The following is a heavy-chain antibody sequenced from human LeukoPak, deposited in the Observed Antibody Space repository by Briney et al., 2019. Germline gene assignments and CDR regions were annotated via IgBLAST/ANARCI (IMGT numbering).Heavy chain of an antibody. D-gene: IGHD3-22*01. CDR2: IYYSGST. CDR1: GGSISSSSYY. CDR3: ARQAEYYYDSSGYYGIFDY. V-gene: IGHV4-39*01. Sequence: SETLSLTCTVSGGSISSSSYYWGWIRQPPGKGLEWIGSIYYSGSTYYNPSLKSRVTISVDTSKNQFSLKLSSVTAADTVVYYCARQAEYYYDSSGYYGIFDYWGQGTLVTVSS. J-gene: IGHJ4*02.